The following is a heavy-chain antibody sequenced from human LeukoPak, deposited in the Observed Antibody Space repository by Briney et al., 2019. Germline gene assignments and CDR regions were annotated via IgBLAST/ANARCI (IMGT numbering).Heavy chain of an antibody. D-gene: IGHD5-18*01. J-gene: IGHJ3*02. V-gene: IGHV1-58*02. CDR2: IVVGSGNT. Sequence: TSVKVSCKASGFTFTTSAMQWVRQARGQRLEWIGWIVVGSGNTNYAQKFQERVTITRDMSTSTAYMELSSLRSEDTAVYYCAAAYIGGAMVTNAFDIWGQGTMVTVSS. CDR1: GFTFTTSA. CDR3: AAAYIGGAMVTNAFDI.